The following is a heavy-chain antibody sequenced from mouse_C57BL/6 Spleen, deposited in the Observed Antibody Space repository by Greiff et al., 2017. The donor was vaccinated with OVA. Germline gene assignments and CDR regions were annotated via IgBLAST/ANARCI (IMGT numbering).Heavy chain of an antibody. D-gene: IGHD4-1*01. V-gene: IGHV2-2*01. Sequence: VQLQQSGPGLVQPSQSLSITCTVSGFSLTSYGVHWVRQSPGKGLEWLGVICSGGSTDYNAAFISRLSISKDNSKRQVFCKMNSLQADDTAIYYCARTGRDGYFDVWGTGTTVTVSS. CDR1: GFSLTSYG. J-gene: IGHJ1*03. CDR3: ARTGRDGYFDV. CDR2: ICSGGST.